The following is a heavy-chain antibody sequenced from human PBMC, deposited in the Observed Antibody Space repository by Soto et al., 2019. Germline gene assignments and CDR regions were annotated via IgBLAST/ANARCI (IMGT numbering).Heavy chain of an antibody. CDR1: GDSINSFSDY. Sequence: PSETLSLTCLVSGDSINSFSDYWNWIRQHPGKGLEWIAYIYYTGTTYYNPSLKSRLTMSLDTSKSQFSLKLSSVTAADTAVYYCARTSYRPATFDYWGQGTLVTVSS. CDR2: IYYTGTT. J-gene: IGHJ4*02. V-gene: IGHV4-31*03. D-gene: IGHD2-2*01. CDR3: ARTSYRPATFDY.